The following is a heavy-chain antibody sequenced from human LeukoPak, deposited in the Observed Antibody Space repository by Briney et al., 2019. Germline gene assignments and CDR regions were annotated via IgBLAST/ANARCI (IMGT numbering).Heavy chain of an antibody. CDR1: GFTFSSYA. D-gene: IGHD6-19*01. V-gene: IGHV3-23*01. Sequence: GGSLRLSCAASGFTFSSYAMSWVRQAPGKGLEWISTIGGSGDNTFYATTVKRWFTSSRDNSKNMAHFQMNSLTGEETALYYCVRRGDASSGWGDHDFWGQGALVTVSS. CDR2: IGGSGDNT. CDR3: VRRGDASSGWGDHDF. J-gene: IGHJ4*02.